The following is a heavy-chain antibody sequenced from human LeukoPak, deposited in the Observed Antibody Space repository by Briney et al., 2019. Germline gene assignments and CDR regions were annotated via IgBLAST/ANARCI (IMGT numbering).Heavy chain of an antibody. Sequence: GASVKVSCMASGGTFSSYAISWVRQAPGQGLEWMGGIIPIFGTANYAQKFQGRVTITADESTSTAYMELSSLRSEDTAVYYCARGGGDYVRNAFDIWGQGTMVTVSS. CDR3: ARGGGDYVRNAFDI. V-gene: IGHV1-69*01. J-gene: IGHJ3*02. CDR1: GGTFSSYA. D-gene: IGHD4-17*01. CDR2: IIPIFGTA.